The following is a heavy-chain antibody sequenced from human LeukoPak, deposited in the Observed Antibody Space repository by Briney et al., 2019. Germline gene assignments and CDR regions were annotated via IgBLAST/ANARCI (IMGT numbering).Heavy chain of an antibody. Sequence: PGGSLRLSCAASGFTFSSYSMNWVRQAPGKGLEWVSSISSSSSYIYYADSVKGRFTISRDNAKNSLYLQMNSLRAEDTAVYYCARDPPYYYDSSGYYPYYFDYWGQGTLVTVSS. CDR1: GFTFSSYS. CDR3: ARDPPYYYDSSGYYPYYFDY. J-gene: IGHJ4*02. CDR2: ISSSSSYI. D-gene: IGHD3-22*01. V-gene: IGHV3-21*01.